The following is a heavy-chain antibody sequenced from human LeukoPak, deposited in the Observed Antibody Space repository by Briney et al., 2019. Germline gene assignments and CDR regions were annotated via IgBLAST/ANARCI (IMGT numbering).Heavy chain of an antibody. V-gene: IGHV4-39*01. Sequence: PSETLSLTCTVSGGSISSNTYYWGWIRQPPGKGLEWIGSIDYSGSTYYNPSLKSPVTISVDTSKNQFSLKVTSVTAADTAVYYCARRITGTYADAFDIWGQGTMVTVSS. D-gene: IGHD1-20*01. J-gene: IGHJ3*02. CDR1: GGSISSNTYY. CDR3: ARRITGTYADAFDI. CDR2: IDYSGST.